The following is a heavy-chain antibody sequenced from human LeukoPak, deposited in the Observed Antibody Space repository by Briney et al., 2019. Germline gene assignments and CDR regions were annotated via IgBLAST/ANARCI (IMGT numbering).Heavy chain of an antibody. D-gene: IGHD6-13*01. J-gene: IGHJ1*01. Sequence: ASVKVSCKVSGYTLTELSMHWVRQAPGKGLEWMGGFDPEDGETIYAQKFQGRVTMTEDTSTDTAYMELSSLRSEDTAVYYCATAAGIESYFQHWGQGTLVTVSS. CDR3: ATAAGIESYFQH. CDR2: FDPEDGET. CDR1: GYTLTELS. V-gene: IGHV1-24*01.